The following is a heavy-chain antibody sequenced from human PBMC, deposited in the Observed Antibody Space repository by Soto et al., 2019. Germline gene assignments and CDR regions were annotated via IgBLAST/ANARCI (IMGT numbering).Heavy chain of an antibody. CDR2: IYKGGSI. Sequence: SETLSLTCRVSGGSISNDYWTWIRQPPGKGLEWIGYIYKGGSINYNPSLKSRVTISVDTSDNQFSLKLSTVTAADTAVYYCARAYYDRSGYAVDPWGQGTLVTVSS. J-gene: IGHJ5*02. CDR1: GGSISNDY. V-gene: IGHV4-4*09. D-gene: IGHD3-22*01. CDR3: ARAYYDRSGYAVDP.